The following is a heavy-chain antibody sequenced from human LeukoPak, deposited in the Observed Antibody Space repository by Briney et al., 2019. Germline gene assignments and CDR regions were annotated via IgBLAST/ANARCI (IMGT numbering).Heavy chain of an antibody. CDR2: IYYSGST. D-gene: IGHD3-10*01. Sequence: SATLSLTCTVSGDSLISNYWSWIRQPPGKGLEWIGYIYYSGSTNYNPSLKSRVTISVDTSKNQFSLKLSSVTAADTAVYYCARGAITMVRGVTNYYGMDVWGQGTTVTVSS. CDR3: ARGAITMVRGVTNYYGMDV. CDR1: GDSLISNY. V-gene: IGHV4-59*01. J-gene: IGHJ6*02.